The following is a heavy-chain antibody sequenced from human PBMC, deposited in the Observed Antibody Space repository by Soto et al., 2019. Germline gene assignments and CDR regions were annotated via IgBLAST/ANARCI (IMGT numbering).Heavy chain of an antibody. J-gene: IGHJ3*02. V-gene: IGHV4-31*03. CDR1: GDSISRLDYY. CDR3: AREGGSYDSGGYLIRGAFDI. CDR2: IYFRGNT. Sequence: QVQLQESGPGLVKPSQTLSLTCSVSGDSISRLDYYWTWIRQHPEKGLEWIGNIYFRGNTYYSPSLESRLTISVDTSKNQFSLKLNAVTAADTAVYYCAREGGSYDSGGYLIRGAFDIWGQGTMVTVSS. D-gene: IGHD3-22*01.